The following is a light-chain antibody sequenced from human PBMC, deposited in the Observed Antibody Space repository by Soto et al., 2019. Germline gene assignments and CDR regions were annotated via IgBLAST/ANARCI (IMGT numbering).Light chain of an antibody. Sequence: QSALTQPASVSGSPGQSITISCTGTSSDVGVYNYVSWYQQNPGKAPKLIISDVSDRPSGISNRFSGSKSGNTASLTISGLQPEDEADYYCSSYTSSSTLYVFGTGTKVTVL. CDR3: SSYTSSSTLYV. CDR1: SSDVGVYNY. CDR2: DVS. V-gene: IGLV2-14*03. J-gene: IGLJ1*01.